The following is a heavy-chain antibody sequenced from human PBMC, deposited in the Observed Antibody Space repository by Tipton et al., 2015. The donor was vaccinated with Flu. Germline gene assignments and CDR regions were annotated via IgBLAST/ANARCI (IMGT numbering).Heavy chain of an antibody. CDR1: GFIFSTYG. CDR3: ARDKNEFYAFEN. J-gene: IGHJ4*02. D-gene: IGHD2/OR15-2a*01. V-gene: IGHV3-33*01. Sequence: SLRLSCVAPGFIFSTYGMHWVRQAPGKGLEWVAVIWYDGSNKYYADSVKGRFTISRDNSKNTVYLQMNSLRAEDTAVYYCARDKNEFYAFENWAQGTLVTVSS. CDR2: IWYDGSNK.